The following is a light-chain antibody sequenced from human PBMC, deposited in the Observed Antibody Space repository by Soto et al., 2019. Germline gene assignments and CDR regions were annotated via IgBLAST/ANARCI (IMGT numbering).Light chain of an antibody. CDR3: SVWDANLSAWV. V-gene: IGLV1-47*01. Sequence: QSVLTQPPSASGTPGQRVTISCSGSSSNIGKNYVYWYQQLPGTAPKLLIYRNNQRPSGVPDQFSGSKSGTSASLAISGLRSEDEADYYCSVWDANLSAWVFGGGTKVNVL. CDR1: SSNIGKNY. CDR2: RNN. J-gene: IGLJ3*02.